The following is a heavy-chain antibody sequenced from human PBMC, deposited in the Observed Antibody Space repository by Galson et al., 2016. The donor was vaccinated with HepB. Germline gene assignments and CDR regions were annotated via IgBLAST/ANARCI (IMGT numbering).Heavy chain of an antibody. CDR3: TSLTIFGVVTNY. CDR1: GFTFSGSA. Sequence: SLPLSCAASGFTFSGSAMHCARQASGKGLEWVGRIRSKANNYATAYAASVKGRFTISRDDSKNTAYLQMNSLKTEDTAVYYCTSLTIFGVVTNYWGQGTLVTVSS. CDR2: IRSKANNYAT. V-gene: IGHV3-73*01. D-gene: IGHD3-3*01. J-gene: IGHJ4*02.